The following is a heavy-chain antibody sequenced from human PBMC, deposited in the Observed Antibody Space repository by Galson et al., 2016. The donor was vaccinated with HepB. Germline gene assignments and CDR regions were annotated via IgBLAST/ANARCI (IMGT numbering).Heavy chain of an antibody. Sequence: SETLSLTCTVSTASITNFSWSWIRQSPEKALEWIGYVHYSGSTNYNPSLKGRVTISLDTSKNQFSLTLRSVTAADTAVYYCARDRSYYDSSFGYWGPGTLVTVSS. J-gene: IGHJ4*02. D-gene: IGHD3-22*01. V-gene: IGHV4-59*01. CDR2: VHYSGST. CDR3: ARDRSYYDSSFGY. CDR1: TASITNFS.